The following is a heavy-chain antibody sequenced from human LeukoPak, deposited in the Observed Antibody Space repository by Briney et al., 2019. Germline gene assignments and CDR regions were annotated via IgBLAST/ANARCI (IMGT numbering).Heavy chain of an antibody. CDR2: INHSGST. D-gene: IGHD3-10*01. V-gene: IGHV4-34*01. CDR1: GGSFSGYY. CDR3: ARVEEGYGSGRRENYYYYCMDV. Sequence: SETLSLTCAVYGGSFSGYYWSWIRQPPGKGLEWIGEINHSGSTNYNPSLKSRVTISVDTSKNQFSLKLSSVTAADTAVYYCARVEEGYGSGRRENYYYYCMDVWGKGTTVTISS. J-gene: IGHJ6*03.